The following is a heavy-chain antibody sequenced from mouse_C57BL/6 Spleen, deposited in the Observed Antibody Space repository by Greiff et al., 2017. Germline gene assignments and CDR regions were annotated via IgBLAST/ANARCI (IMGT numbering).Heavy chain of an antibody. Sequence: QVQLQQSGPELVKPGASVKISCKASGYAFSSSWMNWVKQRPGKGLEWIGRIYPGDGDTNYNGKFKGKATLTADKSSSTAYMQLCSLTSEDSAVYFCARTTVVAKGYFDVWGTGTTVTVSS. D-gene: IGHD1-1*01. CDR1: GYAFSSSW. CDR3: ARTTVVAKGYFDV. J-gene: IGHJ1*03. V-gene: IGHV1-82*01. CDR2: IYPGDGDT.